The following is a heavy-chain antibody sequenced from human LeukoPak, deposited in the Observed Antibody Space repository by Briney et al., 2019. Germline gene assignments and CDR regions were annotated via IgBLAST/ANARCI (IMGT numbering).Heavy chain of an antibody. CDR3: ATSSNAPGNH. J-gene: IGHJ5*02. Sequence: GGSLRLSCAASGITFNGYWMSWVRRAPGKGPEWVANIKEDGSAQYYVGSVKGRFTISRDNAKNSLNLQMNSLRAEGTAVYYCATSSNAPGNHWGQGTLVTVSS. V-gene: IGHV3-7*01. CDR1: GITFNGYW. D-gene: IGHD2-2*01. CDR2: IKEDGSAQ.